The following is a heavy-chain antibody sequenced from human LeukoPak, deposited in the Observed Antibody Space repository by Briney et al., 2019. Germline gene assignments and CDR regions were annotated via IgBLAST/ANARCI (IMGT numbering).Heavy chain of an antibody. Sequence: GASVKVSCKASGYTFTSYYMHWVRQAPGQGLEWMGWINPNSGGTNYAQKFQGRVTMTRDTSISTAYMELSRLRSDDTAVYYCALVVVAAGALDYWGQGTLVTVSS. CDR2: INPNSGGT. V-gene: IGHV1-2*02. CDR1: GYTFTSYY. J-gene: IGHJ4*02. D-gene: IGHD2-15*01. CDR3: ALVVVAAGALDY.